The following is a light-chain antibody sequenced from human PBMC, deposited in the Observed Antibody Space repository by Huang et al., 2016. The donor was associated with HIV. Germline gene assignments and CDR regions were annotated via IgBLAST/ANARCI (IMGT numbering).Light chain of an antibody. J-gene: IGKJ4*01. CDR2: DAS. Sequence: DIQMTQSPSSLSASVGDRVTITCQASQDIRNHLNWYQHKPGKAPKLLIYDASSLETGVPSSFSGGGSGTDFTFTVSSLQPEDIATYYCQHYDSLPLTFGGGTKVEIK. CDR3: QHYDSLPLT. CDR1: QDIRNH. V-gene: IGKV1-33*01.